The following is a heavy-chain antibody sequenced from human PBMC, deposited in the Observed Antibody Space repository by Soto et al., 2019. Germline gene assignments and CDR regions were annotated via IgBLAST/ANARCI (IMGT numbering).Heavy chain of an antibody. CDR3: ARDDVLCDGGRCYGVPLDV. D-gene: IGHD2-15*01. CDR1: GFTFSSYG. V-gene: IGHV3-30*03. Sequence: GGSLRLSCAASGFTFSSYGMNWVRQAPGKGLEWVAVISYDGNNKDYADSVKGRFTISRDNSKNTLYLQMNSLRAEDTAVYYCARDDVLCDGGRCYGVPLDVWGKGTTVTVSS. CDR2: ISYDGNNK. J-gene: IGHJ6*04.